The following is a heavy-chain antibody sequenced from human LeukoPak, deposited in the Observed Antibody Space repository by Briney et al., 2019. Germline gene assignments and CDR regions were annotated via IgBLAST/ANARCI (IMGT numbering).Heavy chain of an antibody. J-gene: IGHJ3*02. CDR1: GYTFTSYD. D-gene: IGHD3-3*01. Sequence: VASVKVSCKASGYTFTSYDINWVRQATGQGLEWMGWMNPNSGNTGYAQKFQGRVTMTRNTSISTAYMELSSLRSEDTAVYYCARKYYDFWSGQGAFDIWGQGTMVTVSS. V-gene: IGHV1-8*01. CDR2: MNPNSGNT. CDR3: ARKYYDFWSGQGAFDI.